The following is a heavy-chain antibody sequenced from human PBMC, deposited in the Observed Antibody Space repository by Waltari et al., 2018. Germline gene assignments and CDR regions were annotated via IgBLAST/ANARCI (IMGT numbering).Heavy chain of an antibody. CDR2: FIPNLGTA. V-gene: IGHV1-69*01. Sequence: QVQLVQSGAEVKKPGSSVKVSCKASGGTFSSYAISWVRQAPGQGLEWMGGFIPNLGTANDAQKFKGRVTITADESTSTAYMELSSLRSEDTAVYYCARAFYSGYEVYFDYWGQGTLVTVSS. D-gene: IGHD5-12*01. CDR3: ARAFYSGYEVYFDY. J-gene: IGHJ4*02. CDR1: GGTFSSYA.